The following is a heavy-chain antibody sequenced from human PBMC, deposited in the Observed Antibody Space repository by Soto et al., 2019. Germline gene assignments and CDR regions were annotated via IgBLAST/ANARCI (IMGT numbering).Heavy chain of an antibody. J-gene: IGHJ5*02. CDR1: GGSISSGGYS. CDR2: IYHSGRT. V-gene: IGHV4-30-2*01. CDR3: ARVRRP. Sequence: QLQLQESGSGLVKPSQTLSLTCAVSGGSISSGGYSWSWIRQPPGKGLEWVGYIYHSGRTYYNPSPQSPGTRPVDRAKNQCTPKPGAVTAAATGGYYGARVRRPWGQGTLVTVSS.